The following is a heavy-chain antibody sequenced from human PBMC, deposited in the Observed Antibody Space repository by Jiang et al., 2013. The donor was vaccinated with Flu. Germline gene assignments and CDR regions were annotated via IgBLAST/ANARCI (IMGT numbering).Heavy chain of an antibody. Sequence: GPGLVKPSETLSLTCTVSGGSVTSYYWNWIRQPPGKGLEWIGYIYYSGGTNYNSSLKSRVTISVDTSKNQFSLRLNSVTAADTAVYYCARARAPEVAAYYFDYWGQGMLVTVSS. D-gene: IGHD6-13*01. V-gene: IGHV4-59*02. J-gene: IGHJ4*02. CDR3: ARARAPEVAAYYFDY. CDR1: GGSVTSYY. CDR2: IYYSGGT.